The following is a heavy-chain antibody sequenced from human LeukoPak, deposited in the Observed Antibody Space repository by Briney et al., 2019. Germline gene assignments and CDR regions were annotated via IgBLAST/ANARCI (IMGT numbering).Heavy chain of an antibody. J-gene: IGHJ4*02. CDR3: ARGGGYSSSWYLYY. V-gene: IGHV4-34*01. CDR2: INHSGST. D-gene: IGHD6-13*01. CDR1: GGSFSGYY. Sequence: SETLSLTCAVYGGSFSGYYWSWIRQPPGKGLEGIGEINHSGSTNYNPSLKSRVTISVDTSKNQFSLKLSSVTAADTAVYYCARGGGYSSSWYLYYWGQGTLVTVSS.